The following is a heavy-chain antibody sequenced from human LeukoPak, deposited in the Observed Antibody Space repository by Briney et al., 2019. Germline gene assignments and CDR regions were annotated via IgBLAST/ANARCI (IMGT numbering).Heavy chain of an antibody. J-gene: IGHJ3*02. D-gene: IGHD3-3*01. V-gene: IGHV3-15*01. Sequence: GGSLRLSCAASGFTFSNAWMSWVRQAPGKGLEWVGRIKSKTDGGTTDYATPVNGRFTISRDDSKNTVYLQMNSLKTEDTAVYHCTPSITIFGVVHDVFDIWGQGTMVTVSS. CDR3: TPSITIFGVVHDVFDI. CDR1: GFTFSNAW. CDR2: IKSKTDGGTT.